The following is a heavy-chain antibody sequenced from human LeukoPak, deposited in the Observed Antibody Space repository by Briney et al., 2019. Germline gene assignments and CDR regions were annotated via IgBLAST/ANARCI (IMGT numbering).Heavy chain of an antibody. CDR1: GYTFTSHG. V-gene: IGHV1-18*01. CDR2: ISPFNGNT. CDR3: ARGSLGWGSEPEYFDY. J-gene: IGHJ4*01. Sequence: ASVKVSCKASGYTFTSHGFSWVRQAPGQGLEWVGWISPFNGNTNYAEKFRARVTMTTDASTSTVAMELRSLRYDDTGIYYCARGSLGWGSEPEYFDYWGQGTLVTVSS. D-gene: IGHD1-14*01.